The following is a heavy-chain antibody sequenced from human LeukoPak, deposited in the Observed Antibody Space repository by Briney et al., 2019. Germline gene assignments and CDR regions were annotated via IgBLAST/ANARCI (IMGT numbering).Heavy chain of an antibody. CDR3: AKDRRGIAAAGRDTDY. V-gene: IGHV3-23*01. CDR2: ISGSGGST. CDR1: GFTFDDYG. D-gene: IGHD6-13*01. J-gene: IGHJ4*02. Sequence: GGSLRLSCAASGFTFDDYGMSWVRQAPGKGLEWVSAISGSGGSTYYADSVKGRFTISRDNSKNTLYLQMNSLRAEDTAVYYCAKDRRGIAAAGRDTDYWGQGTLVTVSS.